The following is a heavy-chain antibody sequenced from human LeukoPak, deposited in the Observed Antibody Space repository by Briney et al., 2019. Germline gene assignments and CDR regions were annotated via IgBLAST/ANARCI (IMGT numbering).Heavy chain of an antibody. V-gene: IGHV3-11*01. D-gene: IGHD2-2*01. CDR1: GFTFSDYY. Sequence: GGSLRLSCAASGFTFSDYYMNWIRQAPGKGLEWISYISGSGSTIYYADSVNGRFTISRDNAKNSLYLQMNSLRVEDTAVYYCARALRSRRGIVVVPTALGCWGQGTLVTVSS. J-gene: IGHJ4*02. CDR3: ARALRSRRGIVVVPTALGC. CDR2: ISGSGSTI.